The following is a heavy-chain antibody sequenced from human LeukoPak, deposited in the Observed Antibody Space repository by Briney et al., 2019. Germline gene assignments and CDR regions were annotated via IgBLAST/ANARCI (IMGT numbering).Heavy chain of an antibody. Sequence: ASVKVSCKASGYTFTSYYMHWVRQAPGQGLEWMGIINPSGGSTTYAQKFQGRVTMTRDTSTSTVYMELSSLRSEDTAVYYCGRDHKKWLVLGDDAFDIWGQGTMVTVSS. D-gene: IGHD6-19*01. V-gene: IGHV1-46*01. CDR2: INPSGGST. CDR1: GYTFTSYY. J-gene: IGHJ3*02. CDR3: GRDHKKWLVLGDDAFDI.